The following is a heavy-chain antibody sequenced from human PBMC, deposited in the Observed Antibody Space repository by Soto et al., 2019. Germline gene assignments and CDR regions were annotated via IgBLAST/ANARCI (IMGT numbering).Heavy chain of an antibody. CDR1: GGSFSGYY. Sequence: QVQLQQWGAGLLKPSETLSLTCAVYGGSFSGYYWSWIRQPPGKGLDWIGEINQSGSTNYNPSLKSRVTISVDTSKNQFSLQLSSVTAADTAVYYCARTYSSSWSPFDYWGQGTLVTVSS. CDR3: ARTYSSSWSPFDY. CDR2: INQSGST. V-gene: IGHV4-34*01. J-gene: IGHJ4*02. D-gene: IGHD6-13*01.